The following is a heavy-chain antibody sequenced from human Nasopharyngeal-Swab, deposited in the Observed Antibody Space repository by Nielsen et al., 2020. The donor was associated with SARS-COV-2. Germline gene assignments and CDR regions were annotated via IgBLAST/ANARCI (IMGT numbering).Heavy chain of an antibody. V-gene: IGHV3-30*02. CDR2: IRYDGSDY. J-gene: IGHJ4*02. D-gene: IGHD3-22*01. Sequence: GESLKISCAASGFTFSSSAINWVRQAPGMGLEWVAFIRYDGSDYYYADSVEGRFTISRDNSKNTLYLQLNSLRAEDTAVYYCARQDSSAYYYVFNYWGQGTLVTVSS. CDR3: ARQDSSAYYYVFNY. CDR1: GFTFSSSA.